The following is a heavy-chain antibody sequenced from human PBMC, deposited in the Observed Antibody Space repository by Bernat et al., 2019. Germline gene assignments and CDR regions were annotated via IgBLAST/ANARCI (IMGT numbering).Heavy chain of an antibody. J-gene: IGHJ4*02. V-gene: IGHV3-21*04. CDR1: GFTFSSYS. Sequence: EVQLVESGGGLVKPGGSLRLSCAASGFTFSSYSMNWVRQAPGKGLEWVSSISSSSSYIYYADSVKGRFTISRDNSKNSLYLQMNSLKTEDTAVYYCARASSYSGTYETRNYFDSWGQGTLVTVSS. D-gene: IGHD1-26*01. CDR3: ARASSYSGTYETRNYFDS. CDR2: ISSSSSYI.